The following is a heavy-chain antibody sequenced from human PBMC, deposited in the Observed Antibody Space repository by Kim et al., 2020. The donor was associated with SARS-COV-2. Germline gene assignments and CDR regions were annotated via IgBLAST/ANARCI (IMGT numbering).Heavy chain of an antibody. CDR3: LGGFYFDY. J-gene: IGHJ4*02. Sequence: GNGNTIYSQKFQGRVTFTTDTSASTAYMELSFLRSEDSAVYYCLGGFYFDYWGQGTLVTVSP. V-gene: IGHV1-3*01. CDR2: GNGNT. D-gene: IGHD3-16*01.